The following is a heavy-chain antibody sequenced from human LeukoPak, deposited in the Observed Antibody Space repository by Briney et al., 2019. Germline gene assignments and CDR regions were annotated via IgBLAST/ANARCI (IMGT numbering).Heavy chain of an antibody. D-gene: IGHD3-10*01. Sequence: PGGSLRLSCAASGFTFSSYEMNWVRQAPGKGLEWVSYISSSGSTIYYADSVKGRFTISRDNAKISLYLQMNSLRAEDTAVYYCARGKYYSWYYFDYWGQGTLVTVSS. CDR2: ISSSGSTI. CDR1: GFTFSSYE. V-gene: IGHV3-48*03. CDR3: ARGKYYSWYYFDY. J-gene: IGHJ4*02.